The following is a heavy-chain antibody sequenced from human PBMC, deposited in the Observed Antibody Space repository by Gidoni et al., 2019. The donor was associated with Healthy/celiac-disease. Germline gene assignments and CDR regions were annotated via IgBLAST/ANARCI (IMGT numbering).Heavy chain of an antibody. CDR2: IYYSGST. CDR1: GGSISSGGYY. V-gene: IGHV4-31*03. Sequence: QVQLQESGPALVKPSQTLSLTCTVPGGSISSGGYYWRWIRQPPGKGLEWIGYIYYSGSTYYNPYLKSRVTISVDTSKNQFSLKLSSVTAADTAVYYCARDQGPKGSSRLDYWGQGTLVTVSS. J-gene: IGHJ4*02. D-gene: IGHD6-13*01. CDR3: ARDQGPKGSSRLDY.